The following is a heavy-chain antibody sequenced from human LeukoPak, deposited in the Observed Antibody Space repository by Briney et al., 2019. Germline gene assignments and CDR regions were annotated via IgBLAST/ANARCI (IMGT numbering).Heavy chain of an antibody. Sequence: GGSLRLSCAASGFSVSDHYMNWVRLAPGRGLEWVSVIHTGSRTYYVDSVKGRFTISRHNSRNTLYLQMNNLRTEDTAVYFCARDRPGGGELDFDHWGQGTRVTVSS. D-gene: IGHD3-10*01. J-gene: IGHJ4*02. CDR2: IHTGSRT. V-gene: IGHV3-53*04. CDR1: GFSVSDHY. CDR3: ARDRPGGGELDFDH.